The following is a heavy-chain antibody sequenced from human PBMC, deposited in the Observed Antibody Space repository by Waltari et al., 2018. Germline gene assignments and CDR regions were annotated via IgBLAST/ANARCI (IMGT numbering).Heavy chain of an antibody. CDR1: GGTFSSYA. CDR3: ARRGQFNFWSGYHKNYYYYGMDV. CDR2: IIPIFGTA. D-gene: IGHD3-3*01. Sequence: QVQLVQSGAEVKKPGSSVKVSCKASGGTFSSYAISWVRQAPGQGLEWMGGIIPIFGTANYAQKFQGRVTITADESTSTAYMELSSLRSEDTAVYYCARRGQFNFWSGYHKNYYYYGMDVWGQGTTVTVSS. V-gene: IGHV1-69*13. J-gene: IGHJ6*02.